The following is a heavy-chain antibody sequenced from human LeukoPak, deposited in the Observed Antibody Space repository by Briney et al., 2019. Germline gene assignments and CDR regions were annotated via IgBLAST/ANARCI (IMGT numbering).Heavy chain of an antibody. Sequence: GASVKVSCKASGYTFTSYGISWVRQAPGQGLEWMGWISAYNGNTNYAQKLQGRVTMTTDTSTSTAYMELRSLRSDDTAVYYCARDLRSQLLYGHWYWFTPGAREPWSPSPQ. J-gene: IGHJ5*02. CDR2: ISAYNGNT. V-gene: IGHV1-18*01. CDR1: GYTFTSYG. D-gene: IGHD2-2*02. CDR3: ARDLRSQLLYGHWYWFTP.